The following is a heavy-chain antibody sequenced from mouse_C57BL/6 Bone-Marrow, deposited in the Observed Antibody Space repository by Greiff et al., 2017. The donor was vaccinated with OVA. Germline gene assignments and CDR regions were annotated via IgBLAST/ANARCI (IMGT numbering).Heavy chain of an antibody. CDR3: AWFAY. V-gene: IGHV5-4*01. Sequence: EVLLVESGGGLVKPGGSLKLSCAASGFTFSSYAMSWVRQTPEKRLEWVATISDGGSYTYYPDNVKGRFTISRDNAKNNLYLQMRHLKSEDTAMYYCAWFAYWGQGTLVTVSA. J-gene: IGHJ3*01. CDR1: GFTFSSYA. CDR2: ISDGGSYT.